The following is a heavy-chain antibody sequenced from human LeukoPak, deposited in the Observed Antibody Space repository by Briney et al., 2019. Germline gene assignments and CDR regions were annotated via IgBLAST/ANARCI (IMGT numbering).Heavy chain of an antibody. CDR3: ARQSPNNYDFWSGYQYYYYYYYMDV. V-gene: IGHV4-34*01. D-gene: IGHD3-3*01. J-gene: IGHJ6*03. CDR2: INHSGST. CDR1: GGSFSGYY. Sequence: PSETLSLTCAVYGGSFSGYYWSWIRQPPGKGLEWIGEINHSGSTNYNPSLKSRVTISVDTSKNQFSLKLSSVTAADTAVYYCARQSPNNYDFWSGYQYYYYYYYMDVWGKGTTVTVSS.